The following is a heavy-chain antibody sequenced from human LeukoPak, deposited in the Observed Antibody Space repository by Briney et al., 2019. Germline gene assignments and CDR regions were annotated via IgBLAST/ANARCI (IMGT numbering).Heavy chain of an antibody. J-gene: IGHJ4*02. CDR3: ARVASGYDYLDGYIDY. V-gene: IGHV3-64*01. CDR2: ISKNGENT. Sequence: GGSLRLSCAASGFTLSSYSMHWVRQAPGKGLEFVSAISKNGENTYYANSVKGRFTISRDNSKNTLYLQMGSLRAEDMAVYYCARVASGYDYLDGYIDYWGQGTLVTVSS. D-gene: IGHD5-12*01. CDR1: GFTLSSYS.